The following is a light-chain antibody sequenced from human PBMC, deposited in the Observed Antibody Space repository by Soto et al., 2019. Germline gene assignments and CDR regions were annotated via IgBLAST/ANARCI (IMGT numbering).Light chain of an antibody. CDR3: QQYNSYSPLT. Sequence: DLQMTQSPSTLSASVGDRVTITCRASQSISSWLAWYQQKPGKAPKLLIYDASSLESGVPSRFSGRGSGTEFTLTISSLQPDDFATYYCQQYNSYSPLTFGGGTKVEIK. V-gene: IGKV1-5*01. CDR2: DAS. CDR1: QSISSW. J-gene: IGKJ4*01.